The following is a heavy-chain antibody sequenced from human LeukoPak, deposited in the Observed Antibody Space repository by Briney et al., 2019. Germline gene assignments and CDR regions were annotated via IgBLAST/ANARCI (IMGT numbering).Heavy chain of an antibody. CDR2: ISSTSSTI. CDR1: GFTFSSYS. J-gene: IGHJ4*02. Sequence: GGSLRLSCTASGFTFSSYSVNWVRQAPGKGLEWVSYISSTSSTIYYADSVKGRFTVSRDNAKNSLHLQMSSLRAEDTAVYYCARGAYSSGWAYFDHWGQGTLVTVSS. D-gene: IGHD6-19*01. CDR3: ARGAYSSGWAYFDH. V-gene: IGHV3-48*01.